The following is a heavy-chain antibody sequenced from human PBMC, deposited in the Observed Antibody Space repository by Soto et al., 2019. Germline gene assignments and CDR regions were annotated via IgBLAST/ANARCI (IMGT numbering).Heavy chain of an antibody. Sequence: QVQLVESGGGLVKPGGSLRLSCAASGFTFSDYSMSWIRQAPGKGLEWVSYISRSGSTIFYADSVKGRFTISRDNAQNSLYLQLNSLRAEDTAVYYCARGLGPPAAVDYWGQGTLVTVSS. CDR3: ARGLGPPAAVDY. D-gene: IGHD2-2*01. V-gene: IGHV3-11*01. CDR1: GFTFSDYS. J-gene: IGHJ4*02. CDR2: ISRSGSTI.